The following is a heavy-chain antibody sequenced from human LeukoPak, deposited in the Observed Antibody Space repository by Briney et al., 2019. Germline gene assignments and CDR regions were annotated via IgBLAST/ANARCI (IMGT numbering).Heavy chain of an antibody. J-gene: IGHJ3*02. D-gene: IGHD3-16*01. Sequence: GASVKVSCKASGYTFTGYYMHWVRQAPGQGLEWMGRINPNSGGTNYAQKFQGRVTMTRDTSISTAYMELSRLRSDDTAVYYCARDLEYLYPGGAFDIWGQGTMVTVSS. V-gene: IGHV1-2*06. CDR1: GYTFTGYY. CDR3: ARDLEYLYPGGAFDI. CDR2: INPNSGGT.